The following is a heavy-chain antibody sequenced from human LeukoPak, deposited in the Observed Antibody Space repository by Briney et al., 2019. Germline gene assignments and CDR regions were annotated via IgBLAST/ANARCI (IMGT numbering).Heavy chain of an antibody. CDR2: MDQDGSEE. CDR3: ARDSTYSSSWTTSIDYYYDVDV. CDR1: GFTFSNYW. D-gene: IGHD6-13*01. J-gene: IGHJ6*02. V-gene: IGHV3-7*01. Sequence: GGSLRLSCAASGFTFSNYWMSWDRQAPGKGLEWVANMDQDGSEEYYLDSVEGRFTISRDNAKNSLYLQMHTLRAEDTAVYYCARDSTYSSSWTTSIDYYYDVDVWGQGTTVTVSS.